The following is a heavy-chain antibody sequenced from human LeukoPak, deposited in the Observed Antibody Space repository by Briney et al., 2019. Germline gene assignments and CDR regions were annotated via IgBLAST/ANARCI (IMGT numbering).Heavy chain of an antibody. CDR1: GGSISSYY. J-gene: IGHJ4*02. Sequence: PSETLSLTCTVSGGSISSYYWNWIRQPPGKGLEWIGYIYYSGSTNYNPSLKSRVTISVDTSMNQFSLELSSVTAADTAVYYCAREPYSSAWVYFDYWGQGTLVTVSS. V-gene: IGHV4-59*01. D-gene: IGHD6-19*01. CDR2: IYYSGST. CDR3: AREPYSSAWVYFDY.